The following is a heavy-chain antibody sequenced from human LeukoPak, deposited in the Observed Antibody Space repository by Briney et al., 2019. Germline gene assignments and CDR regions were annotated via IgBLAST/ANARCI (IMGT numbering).Heavy chain of an antibody. J-gene: IGHJ3*02. D-gene: IGHD3-10*01. CDR2: INPNSGGT. CDR3: ARERIYGEEFYYGSGTNDAFDI. CDR1: GYTFTGYY. Sequence: ASVKVSCKASGYTFTGYYMHWVRQAPGQGLEGMGWINPNSGGTNCAQKFQGRVTMTRDTSISTDYMELSRLRSDDTAVYYWARERIYGEEFYYGSGTNDAFDIWGQGTMVTVSS. V-gene: IGHV1-2*02.